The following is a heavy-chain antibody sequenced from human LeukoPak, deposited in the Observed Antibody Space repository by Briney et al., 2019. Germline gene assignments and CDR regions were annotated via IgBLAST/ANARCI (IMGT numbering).Heavy chain of an antibody. CDR2: IYYSGST. Sequence: SETLSLTCTVSGGSISSYYWSWIRQPPGKGLEWIGYIYYSGSTNYNPSLKSRVTISVDTSKNQFSLKLSSVTAADTAVYYCARNNYYMDIWGKETTVTVSS. CDR3: ARNNYYMDI. CDR1: GGSISSYY. V-gene: IGHV4-59*01. J-gene: IGHJ6*03.